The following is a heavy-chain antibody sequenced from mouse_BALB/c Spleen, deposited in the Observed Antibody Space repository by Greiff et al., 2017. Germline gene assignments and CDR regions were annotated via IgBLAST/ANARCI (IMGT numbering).Heavy chain of an antibody. J-gene: IGHJ2*01. CDR2: ISTYYGDA. V-gene: IGHV1S137*01. Sequence: VQLQESGAELVRPGVSVKISCKGSGYTFTDYAMHWVKQSHAKSLEWIGVISTYYGDASYNQKFKGKATMTVDKSSSTAYMELARLTSEDSAIYYCARSGIYYDYGGGFDYWGQGTTLTVSS. CDR3: ARSGIYYDYGGGFDY. CDR1: GYTFTDYA. D-gene: IGHD2-4*01.